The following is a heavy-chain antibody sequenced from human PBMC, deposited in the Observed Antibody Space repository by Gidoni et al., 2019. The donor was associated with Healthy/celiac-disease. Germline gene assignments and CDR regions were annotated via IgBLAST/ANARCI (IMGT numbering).Heavy chain of an antibody. CDR1: GGSISSSRYY. CDR2: IYYSGST. Sequence: QLQLQESGPGLVKPSETLSLPCTVSGGSISSSRYYWGWIRQPPGKGLEWIGSIYYSGSTYYNPSLKSRVTISVDTSKNQFSLKLSSVTAADTAVYYCARPHGVEMASFDYWGQGTLVTVSS. D-gene: IGHD2-15*01. CDR3: ARPHGVEMASFDY. V-gene: IGHV4-39*01. J-gene: IGHJ4*02.